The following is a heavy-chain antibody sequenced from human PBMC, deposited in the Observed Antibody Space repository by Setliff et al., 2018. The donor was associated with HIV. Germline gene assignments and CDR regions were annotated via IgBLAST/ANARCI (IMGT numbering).Heavy chain of an antibody. D-gene: IGHD5-18*01. J-gene: IGHJ6*03. CDR1: GGSISSSSYY. CDR3: ARHNTGYSYGYDYYYYMDV. Sequence: SETLSLTCTVSGGSISSSSYYWGWIRQPPGKGLEWTGSIYYSGSTYYNPSLKSRVTISVDTSKNQFSLKLSSVTAADTAVYYCARHNTGYSYGYDYYYYMDVWGKGTTVTVSS. V-gene: IGHV4-39*01. CDR2: IYYSGST.